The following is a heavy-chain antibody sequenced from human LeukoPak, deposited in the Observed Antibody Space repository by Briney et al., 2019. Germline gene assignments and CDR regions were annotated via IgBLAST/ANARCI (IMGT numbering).Heavy chain of an antibody. J-gene: IGHJ4*02. V-gene: IGHV1-2*02. D-gene: IGHD1-26*01. Sequence: ASVKVSCKASGYTFTDYYMHWVRQAPGQGLEWKGWINPNSGGTNYAQKFQGRVTMTRDTSISTAYMELSRLRSDDTAVYYCARDLTRVGATNWGQGTLVTVSS. CDR2: INPNSGGT. CDR1: GYTFTDYY. CDR3: ARDLTRVGATN.